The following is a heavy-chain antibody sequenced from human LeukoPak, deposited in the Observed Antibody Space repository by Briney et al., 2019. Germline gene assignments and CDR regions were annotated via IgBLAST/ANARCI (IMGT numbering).Heavy chain of an antibody. CDR2: ISAYNGNT. Sequence: ASVKVSCKASGYTFTSYGISWVRQAPGQGLEWMGWISAYNGNTNYAQKLQGRVTMTTDTSTSTAYMELRSLRSDDTAVYYCARVPQSPEERYCGGDCYSDWGQGTLVTVSS. CDR1: GYTFTSYG. V-gene: IGHV1-18*01. J-gene: IGHJ4*02. D-gene: IGHD2-21*02. CDR3: ARVPQSPEERYCGGDCYSD.